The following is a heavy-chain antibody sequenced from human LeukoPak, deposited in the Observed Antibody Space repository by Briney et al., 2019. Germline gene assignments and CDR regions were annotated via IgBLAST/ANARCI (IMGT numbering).Heavy chain of an antibody. Sequence: GGSLRLSCAASGFTFSSYGMHWVRQAPGKGLEWVAFIRYDGSNKYYADSVKGRFTISRDNSKNTLYLQMNSLRAEDTAVYYCAKEGRSGSYYFDYWGQGTLVTVSS. V-gene: IGHV3-30*02. J-gene: IGHJ4*02. D-gene: IGHD3-10*01. CDR2: IRYDGSNK. CDR1: GFTFSSYG. CDR3: AKEGRSGSYYFDY.